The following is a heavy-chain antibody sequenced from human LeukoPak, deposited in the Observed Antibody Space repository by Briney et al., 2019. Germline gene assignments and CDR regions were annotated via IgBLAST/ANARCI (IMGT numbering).Heavy chain of an antibody. Sequence: ASVKVSCKASGDTFTSYDISWVRQAPGQGLEWMGWISAYNGNTNYAQKFQGRVTMTTDTSTSTAYMELRSLRSDGTAVYYCARVDGYSGNYGYDMDVWGQGTTVTVSS. CDR2: ISAYNGNT. J-gene: IGHJ6*02. CDR1: GDTFTSYD. CDR3: ARVDGYSGNYGYDMDV. V-gene: IGHV1-18*01. D-gene: IGHD5-12*01.